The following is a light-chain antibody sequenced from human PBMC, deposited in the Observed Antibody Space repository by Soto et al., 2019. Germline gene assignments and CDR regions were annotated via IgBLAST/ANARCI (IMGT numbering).Light chain of an antibody. CDR2: AAS. Sequence: AIQLTQSPSSLSASVGDRVTITCRASQGIRKALGWYQQKPGKAPKLLIYAASSLESGVPSRFSGSGFGTDFTLTISSLQPEDFATYYCLLDFSYLWAFGQGTKVDIK. CDR1: QGIRKA. CDR3: LLDFSYLWA. V-gene: IGKV1-6*01. J-gene: IGKJ1*01.